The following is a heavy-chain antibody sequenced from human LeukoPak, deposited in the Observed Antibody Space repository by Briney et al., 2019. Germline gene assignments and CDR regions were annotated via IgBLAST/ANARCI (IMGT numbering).Heavy chain of an antibody. V-gene: IGHV3-33*01. CDR2: IWSDGNSK. Sequence: GGSLRLSCAASGFSFSSHGMHWVRQAPGKGLEWVGIIWSDGNSKYYAESVKGRLTISRDNSKNTLYLQMDSLRAEDTAVYYCARPYYSEYYYYGMDVWGQGTTVTVSS. D-gene: IGHD3-22*01. CDR3: ARPYYSEYYYYGMDV. CDR1: GFSFSSHG. J-gene: IGHJ6*02.